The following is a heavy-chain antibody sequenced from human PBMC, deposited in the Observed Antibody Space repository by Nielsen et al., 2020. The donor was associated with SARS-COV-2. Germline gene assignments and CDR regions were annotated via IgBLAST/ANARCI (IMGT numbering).Heavy chain of an antibody. CDR3: ASTLPSMMSLPHDAFDI. Sequence: GESLKISCAASGFTVSSNYMSWVRQAPGKGLEWVSVIYSGGSTYYADSVKGRFTISRDNSKNTLYLQMNSLRAKDTAVYYCASTLPSMMSLPHDAFDIWGQGTMVTVSS. D-gene: IGHD3-22*01. CDR2: IYSGGST. J-gene: IGHJ3*02. V-gene: IGHV3-53*01. CDR1: GFTVSSNY.